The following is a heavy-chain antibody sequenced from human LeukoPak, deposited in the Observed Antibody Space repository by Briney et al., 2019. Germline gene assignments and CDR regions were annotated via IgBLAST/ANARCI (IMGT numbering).Heavy chain of an antibody. Sequence: GGSLRLSCAASGFTFSSYDMTWVRQTPGKGLEWVALISGSGGTTYYADSVKGRFTISRDNSKNTLYLQMNSLRAEDTAEYYCAKRGGTESFYYYYYMDVWGKGTTVTVSS. J-gene: IGHJ6*03. V-gene: IGHV3-23*01. CDR1: GFTFSSYD. CDR2: ISGSGGTT. CDR3: AKRGGTESFYYYYYMDV. D-gene: IGHD2-15*01.